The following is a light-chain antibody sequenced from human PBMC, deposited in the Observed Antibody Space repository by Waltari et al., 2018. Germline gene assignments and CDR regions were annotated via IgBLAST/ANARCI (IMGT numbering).Light chain of an antibody. CDR2: RNN. V-gene: IGLV1-47*01. CDR3: AAWDDSLSGRV. CDR1: SSNIGSNY. Sequence: QSVLTQPPSASGTPGQRVTISCSGSSSNIGSNYVYWYQQLPGTAPKLLIYRNNQRPSGVPDRFSGAKSGTPASLAISGLRSEDEADYYCAAWDDSLSGRVFGGGTKLTVL. J-gene: IGLJ3*02.